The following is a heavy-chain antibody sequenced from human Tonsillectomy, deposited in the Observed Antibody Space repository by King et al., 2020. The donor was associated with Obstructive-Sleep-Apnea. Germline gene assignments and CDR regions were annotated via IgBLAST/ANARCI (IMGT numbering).Heavy chain of an antibody. CDR3: ARDSLLYYDSSAAQGDY. D-gene: IGHD3-22*01. V-gene: IGHV4-39*07. CDR2: IYYSGST. J-gene: IGHJ4*02. CDR1: GGSISSSSYY. Sequence: QLQESGPGLVKPSETLSLTCTVSGGSISSSSYYWGWIRQPPGKGLEWIGSIYYSGSTYYNPSLKSRVTISVDTSKNQFSLKLSSVTAADTAVYYCARDSLLYYDSSAAQGDYWGQGTLVTVSS.